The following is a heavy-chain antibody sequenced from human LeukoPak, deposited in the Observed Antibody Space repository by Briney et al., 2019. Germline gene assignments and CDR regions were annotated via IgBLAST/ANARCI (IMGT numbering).Heavy chain of an antibody. Sequence: ASVKVSCKASGYTFTGYYMHWVRQAPRQGLEWMGWINPNSGGTNYAQKFQGRVTMTRDTSISTAYMELSRLRSDDTAVYYCARDSRIGSTSCYDYWGQGTLVTVSS. J-gene: IGHJ4*02. D-gene: IGHD2-2*01. CDR3: ARDSRIGSTSCYDY. CDR2: INPNSGGT. CDR1: GYTFTGYY. V-gene: IGHV1-2*02.